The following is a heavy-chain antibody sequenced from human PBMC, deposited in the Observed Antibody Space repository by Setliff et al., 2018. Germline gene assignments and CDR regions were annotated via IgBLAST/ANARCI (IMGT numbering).Heavy chain of an antibody. CDR1: GFVFSNFA. CDR3: ARDQARWLVAAGTFDY. V-gene: IGHV3-23*01. Sequence: PGGSLRLSCAASGFVFSNFAMNWVRQAPGKGLEWVSTISGGGTNMDYADSVKGRFTISRDNSNSEVFLQMDSLRAEDTAVYYCARDQARWLVAAGTFDYWGLGALVTVSS. J-gene: IGHJ4*02. CDR2: ISGGGTNM. D-gene: IGHD1-1*01.